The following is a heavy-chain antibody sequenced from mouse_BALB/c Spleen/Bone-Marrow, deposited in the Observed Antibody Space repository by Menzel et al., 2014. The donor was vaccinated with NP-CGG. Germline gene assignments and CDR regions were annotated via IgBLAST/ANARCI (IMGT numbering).Heavy chain of an antibody. CDR3: TRPYYGYVGYAY. J-gene: IGHJ3*01. V-gene: IGHV1S81*02. D-gene: IGHD1-2*01. Sequence: QVQLQQPGAELVKPGASVKLSCKASGYTFTSYYMYWVKQRPGQGLEWIGEINPSNGGTNFNEKFKSKATLTVDKSSSTAYMQLSSLTFEDSAIYYCTRPYYGYVGYAYWCQGTQVTVSA. CDR1: GYTFTSYY. CDR2: INPSNGGT.